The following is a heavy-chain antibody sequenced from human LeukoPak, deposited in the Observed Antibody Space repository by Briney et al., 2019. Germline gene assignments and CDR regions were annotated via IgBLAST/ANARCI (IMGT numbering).Heavy chain of an antibody. Sequence: ASVKVSCKVSGYTLTELSMHWVRQAPGKGLEWMGGFDPEDGETIYAQKFQGRVTKTEDTSTDTAYMELSSLRSEDTAVYYCAKDQISGSYKYFDYWGQGTLVSVSS. V-gene: IGHV1-24*01. CDR1: GYTLTELS. CDR2: FDPEDGET. D-gene: IGHD3-10*01. J-gene: IGHJ4*02. CDR3: AKDQISGSYKYFDY.